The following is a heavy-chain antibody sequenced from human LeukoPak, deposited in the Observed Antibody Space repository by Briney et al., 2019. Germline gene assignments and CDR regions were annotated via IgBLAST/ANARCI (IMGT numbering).Heavy chain of an antibody. Sequence: GGSLRLSCAASGFTFSSYWMSWVRQAPGKGLEWVANIKQDGSEKYYVDSVKGRFTISKDNAKNSLYLQMNSLRAEDTAVYYCARDWYYYDSSGYGIHYWGQGTLVTVSS. CDR2: IKQDGSEK. CDR1: GFTFSSYW. D-gene: IGHD3-22*01. J-gene: IGHJ4*02. V-gene: IGHV3-7*01. CDR3: ARDWYYYDSSGYGIHY.